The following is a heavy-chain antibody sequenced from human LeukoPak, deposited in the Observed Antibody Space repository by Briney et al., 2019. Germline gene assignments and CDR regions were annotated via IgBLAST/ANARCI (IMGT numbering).Heavy chain of an antibody. CDR2: IKQDGIEK. CDR3: ARGSSGYYCDHFQT. D-gene: IGHD3-22*01. Sequence: PGGSLRLSCAASEFTFSNFWMTWIRQAPGKGLEWVANIKQDGIEKYYVDSVEGRFTVSRDNTKNTLLLQMDSLRAEDTAVYYCARGSSGYYCDHFQTWGQGSLVTVSS. CDR1: EFTFSNFW. V-gene: IGHV3-7*01. J-gene: IGHJ1*01.